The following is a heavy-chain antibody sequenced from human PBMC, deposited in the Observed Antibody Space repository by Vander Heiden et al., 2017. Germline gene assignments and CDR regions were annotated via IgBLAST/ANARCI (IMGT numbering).Heavy chain of an antibody. CDR3: ARVRSGSSVGFDY. Sequence: QVQLVESGGGEVQPGRSLRLACVVCGFNFRSYGMHWVRQTPGKGLEWVAVIWYDGSNEYYRDSVKGRFTISRDNSKNTLYLQMNSLRAEDTAVYYCARVRSGSSVGFDYWGQGTLVTVSS. CDR2: IWYDGSNE. V-gene: IGHV3-33*01. J-gene: IGHJ4*02. CDR1: GFNFRSYG. D-gene: IGHD3-10*01.